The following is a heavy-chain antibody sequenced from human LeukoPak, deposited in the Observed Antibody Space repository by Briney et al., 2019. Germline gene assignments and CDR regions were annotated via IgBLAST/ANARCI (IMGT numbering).Heavy chain of an antibody. D-gene: IGHD6-13*01. Sequence: ASVKVSCKASGYTFTSYYMHWVRQAPGQGLEWMGIINPSGGSTSYAQKFQGRVTITRDMSTRTVYMELSSLRSEDTAVYYCAREDWGSSSWYGLVDYWGQGTLVTVSS. CDR3: AREDWGSSSWYGLVDY. J-gene: IGHJ4*02. V-gene: IGHV1-46*01. CDR1: GYTFTSYY. CDR2: INPSGGST.